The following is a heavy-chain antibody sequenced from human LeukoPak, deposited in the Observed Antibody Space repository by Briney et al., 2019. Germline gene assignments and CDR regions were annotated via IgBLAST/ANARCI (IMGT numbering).Heavy chain of an antibody. J-gene: IGHJ6*03. V-gene: IGHV4-4*07. CDR3: ARLGGFSLENIAVAGTVPPHYYYYMDV. Sequence: SETLSLTCTVSGGSISSYYWSWIRQPAGKGLEWIGRIYTSGITNYNPSLKSRVTMSVGTSKNQFSLKLSSVTAADTAVYYCARLGGFSLENIAVAGTVPPHYYYYMDVWGKGTTVTISS. D-gene: IGHD6-19*01. CDR1: GGSISSYY. CDR2: IYTSGIT.